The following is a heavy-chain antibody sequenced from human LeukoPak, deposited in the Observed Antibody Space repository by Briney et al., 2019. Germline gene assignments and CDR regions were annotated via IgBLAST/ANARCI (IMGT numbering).Heavy chain of an antibody. J-gene: IGHJ4*02. D-gene: IGHD6-13*01. Sequence: ASVKVSCKASGYTFTGYFMHWVRQAPGQGLEWMGWINPNSGGTNYAQKFQGRVTMTRDTSISTAYMELSRLRSDDTAVYYCARDRLGSDSSSPQSVSFDYWGQGTLVTVSS. CDR2: INPNSGGT. CDR1: GYTFTGYF. V-gene: IGHV1-2*02. CDR3: ARDRLGSDSSSPQSVSFDY.